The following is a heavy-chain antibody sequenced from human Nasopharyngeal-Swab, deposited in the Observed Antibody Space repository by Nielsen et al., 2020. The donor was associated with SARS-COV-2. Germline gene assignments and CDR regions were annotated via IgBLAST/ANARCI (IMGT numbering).Heavy chain of an antibody. J-gene: IGHJ6*02. CDR3: ARGCVLNCPSCYDYGMDV. V-gene: IGHV3-23*01. Sequence: GESLKISCAASGFTFSSYAMTWVRQAPGKGLEWVSAISSSGGSTYNADSVKGRFTISRDSAKNSLYLHMNSLRAEDTAVYYCARGCVLNCPSCYDYGMDVWGQGTTVTVSS. CDR1: GFTFSSYA. D-gene: IGHD2-15*01. CDR2: ISSSGGST.